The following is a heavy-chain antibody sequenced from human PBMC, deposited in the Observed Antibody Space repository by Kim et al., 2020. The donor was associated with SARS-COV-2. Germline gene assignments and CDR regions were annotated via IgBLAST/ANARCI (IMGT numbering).Heavy chain of an antibody. J-gene: IGHJ4*02. Sequence: GGSLRLSCAASGFTFSSYAMHWVRQAPGKGLEWVAVISYDGSNKYYADSVKGRFTISRDNSKNTLYLQMNSLRAEDTAVYYCARMMVTAIPLGYWGQGTLVTVSS. CDR3: ARMMVTAIPLGY. CDR1: GFTFSSYA. D-gene: IGHD2-21*02. V-gene: IGHV3-30*04. CDR2: ISYDGSNK.